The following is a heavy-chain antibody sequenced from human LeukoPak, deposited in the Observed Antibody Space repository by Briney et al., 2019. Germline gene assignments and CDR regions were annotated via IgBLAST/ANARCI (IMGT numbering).Heavy chain of an antibody. CDR2: INPSGGST. CDR1: GYTFTSYY. J-gene: IGHJ6*03. D-gene: IGHD3-9*01. CDR3: ARDNVLRYFDWLLRGESDYYYYMDV. Sequence: ASVKVSCKASGYTFTSYYMHWVRQAPGQGLEWMGIINPSGGSTSYAQKFQGRVTMTRDTSTSTVYMELSSLRSEDTAVYYCARDNVLRYFDWLLRGESDYYYYMDVWGKGTTVTISS. V-gene: IGHV1-46*01.